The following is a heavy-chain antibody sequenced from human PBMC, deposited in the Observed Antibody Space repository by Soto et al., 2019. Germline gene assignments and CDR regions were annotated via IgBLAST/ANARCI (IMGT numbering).Heavy chain of an antibody. V-gene: IGHV1-18*01. CDR1: GYIFTNYG. D-gene: IGHD3-10*01. CDR3: ARDSYGNFDY. Sequence: QVQLVQSGAEVKKPGASVKVSCKASGYIFTNYGFNWVRQAPGQGLEWMGWINTYNGNTNYAQKLHGRVTMTTDTSTTTAYMELRSLRSDDTAVYSCARDSYGNFDYWGQGTLVTVSS. CDR2: INTYNGNT. J-gene: IGHJ4*02.